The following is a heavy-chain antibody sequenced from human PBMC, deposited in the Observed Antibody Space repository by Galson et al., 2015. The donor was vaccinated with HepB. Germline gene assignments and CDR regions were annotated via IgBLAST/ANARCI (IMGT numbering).Heavy chain of an antibody. Sequence: SVKVSCKASGGTFSSYAISWVRQAPGQGLEWMGGIIPIFGTANYAQKFQGRVTITADESTSTAYMELSSLRSEDTAVYYCARDPTRATNYDYVWGSYRYGWFDPWGQGTLVTVSS. CDR2: IIPIFGTA. CDR1: GGTFSSYA. V-gene: IGHV1-69*13. CDR3: ARDPTRATNYDYVWGSYRYGWFDP. D-gene: IGHD3-16*02. J-gene: IGHJ5*02.